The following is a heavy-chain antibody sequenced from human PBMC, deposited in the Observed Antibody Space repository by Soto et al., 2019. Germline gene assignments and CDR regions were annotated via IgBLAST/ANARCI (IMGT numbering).Heavy chain of an antibody. CDR1: GGTFSSYA. D-gene: IGHD1-26*01. CDR3: ARVSKVGATQLFDY. CDR2: IIPIFGTA. V-gene: IGHV1-69*13. Sequence: ASLKVSCKASGGTFSSYAISWVRQAPGQGLEWMGGIIPIFGTANYAQKFQGRVTITADESTSTAYMELSSLRSEDTAVYYCARVSKVGATQLFDYWGQGTLVTVSS. J-gene: IGHJ4*02.